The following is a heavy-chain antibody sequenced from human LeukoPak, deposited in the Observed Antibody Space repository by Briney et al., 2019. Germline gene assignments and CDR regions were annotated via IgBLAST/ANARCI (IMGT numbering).Heavy chain of an antibody. CDR1: GFTFSSYS. CDR3: ALEGYSYGYSNY. D-gene: IGHD5-18*01. J-gene: IGHJ4*02. Sequence: GGSLRLSCAASGFTFSSYSMNWVRQAPGKGLEWVSSISSSSSYIYYADSVKGRFTISRDNAKNSLYLQMNSLRAEDTAVYYCALEGYSYGYSNYWGQGTLVTVSS. CDR2: ISSSSSYI. V-gene: IGHV3-21*01.